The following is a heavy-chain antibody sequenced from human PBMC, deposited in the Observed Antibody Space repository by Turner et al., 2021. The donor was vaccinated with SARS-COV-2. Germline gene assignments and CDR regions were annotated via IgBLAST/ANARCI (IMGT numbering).Heavy chain of an antibody. J-gene: IGHJ4*02. D-gene: IGHD2-21*02. CDR1: GFSFSNYA. CDR2: ISHDATTK. V-gene: IGHV3-30-3*01. CDR3: ARCGGDCSSQGVVPDY. Sequence: QVQLLESGGGVVPPARSLRPSCVASGFSFSNYAMHWLRRAPGKGLEWVAVISHDATTKHYAESVKGRFTISRDNSKNTLFLQMDSLRGEDTALFHCARCGGDCSSQGVVPDYWGQGTLVIVSS.